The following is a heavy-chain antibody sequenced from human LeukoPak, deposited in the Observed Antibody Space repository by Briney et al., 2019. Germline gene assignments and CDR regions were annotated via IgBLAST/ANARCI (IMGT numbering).Heavy chain of an antibody. V-gene: IGHV3-74*01. CDR3: ARESRSSRIWY. CDR1: GFTFSSYW. Sequence: GRSLRLSCAASGFTFSSYWMHWVRQAPGKGLVWVSRINSDGSSTSYADSVKGRFTISRDNAKNTLYLQMNSLRAEDTAVYYCARESRSSRIWYWGQGTLVTVSS. D-gene: IGHD2-15*01. J-gene: IGHJ4*02. CDR2: INSDGSST.